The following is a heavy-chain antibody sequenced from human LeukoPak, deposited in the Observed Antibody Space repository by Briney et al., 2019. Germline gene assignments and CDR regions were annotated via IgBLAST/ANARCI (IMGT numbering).Heavy chain of an antibody. V-gene: IGHV1-69*01. CDR1: GGTFSSYA. J-gene: IGHJ4*02. CDR3: ARASYRGMHAGY. Sequence: SVKVSCKASGGTFSSYAISWVRQAPGQGLEWMGGIIPIFGTANYAQKFQGRVTITADESTSTAYMELGSLRSEDTAVYYCARASYRGMHAGYWGQGTLVTLSS. D-gene: IGHD2-8*01. CDR2: IIPIFGTA.